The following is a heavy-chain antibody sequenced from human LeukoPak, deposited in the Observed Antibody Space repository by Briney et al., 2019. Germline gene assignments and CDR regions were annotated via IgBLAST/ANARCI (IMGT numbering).Heavy chain of an antibody. CDR3: ARDGTAAGLYFDS. CDR1: GFIFSDYW. V-gene: IGHV3-7*01. J-gene: IGHJ4*01. CDR2: IRQDGSEK. D-gene: IGHD6-13*01. Sequence: PGGSLRLSCAASGFIFSDYWVNWVRQAPGKGLEWVASIRQDGSEKTYVDSVKGRFTISRDNTKNSLYLQMSSLTAEDTAVYYCARDGTAAGLYFDSWGQGTLVTVSS.